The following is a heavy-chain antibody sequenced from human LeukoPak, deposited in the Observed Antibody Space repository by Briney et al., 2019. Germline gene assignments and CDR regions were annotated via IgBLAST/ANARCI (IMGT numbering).Heavy chain of an antibody. D-gene: IGHD6-13*01. Sequence: SETLSLTCAVYGGSFSGYYWSWIRQPPGKGLEWIGEINHSGSTNYNPSPKSRVTISVDTSKNQFSLKLSSVTAADTAVYYCASFKYSSSWSSGFDPWGQGTLVTVSS. CDR3: ASFKYSSSWSSGFDP. J-gene: IGHJ5*02. CDR1: GGSFSGYY. V-gene: IGHV4-34*01. CDR2: INHSGST.